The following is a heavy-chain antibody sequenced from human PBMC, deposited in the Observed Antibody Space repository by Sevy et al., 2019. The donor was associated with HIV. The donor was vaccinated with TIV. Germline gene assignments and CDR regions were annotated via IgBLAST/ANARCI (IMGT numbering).Heavy chain of an antibody. CDR2: IRRKGSGGAP. CDR1: GFTFGDYA. V-gene: IGHV3-49*03. D-gene: IGHD3-3*01. Sequence: GGSLRLSCTASGFTFGDYAMAWFRQTPGKGLEWVGLIRRKGSGGAPDYAGPVQGRFTISRDDSRSIAYLDMSSLKTDDTAVYYCAGGYDRRGGKYISFDPWGQGTLVTVSS. CDR3: AGGYDRRGGKYISFDP. J-gene: IGHJ5*02.